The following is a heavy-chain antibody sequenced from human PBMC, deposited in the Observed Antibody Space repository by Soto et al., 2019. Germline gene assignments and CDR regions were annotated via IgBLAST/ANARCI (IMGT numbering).Heavy chain of an antibody. CDR2: ILPMFGTP. Sequence: QVQLVQSGAEVKKPGSSVKVSCKASGGTFSNYAISWVRQAPGQGLEWMGGILPMFGTPNYAQRFQGRVTITADKSTSTASMEVRNLKSDDTAVYYCARGWETVGATTPFAYWGQGTLVTVSS. J-gene: IGHJ4*02. CDR3: ARGWETVGATTPFAY. D-gene: IGHD1-26*01. V-gene: IGHV1-69*06. CDR1: GGTFSNYA.